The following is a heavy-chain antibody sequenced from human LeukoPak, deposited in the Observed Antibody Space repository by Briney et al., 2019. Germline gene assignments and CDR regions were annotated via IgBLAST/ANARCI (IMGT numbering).Heavy chain of an antibody. CDR3: TTVEYYYGSGIPYWYFDL. CDR2: IKCKTDGGTT. CDR1: GFTFSNAW. V-gene: IGHV3-15*01. D-gene: IGHD3-10*01. J-gene: IGHJ2*01. Sequence: GESLRLSCAASGFTFSNAWMSWVRQAPGKGLEWVGRIKCKTDGGTTDYAAPVKGRFTISRDDSKNTLYLQMNSLKTEDTAVYYCTTVEYYYGSGIPYWYFDLWGRGTLVTVSS.